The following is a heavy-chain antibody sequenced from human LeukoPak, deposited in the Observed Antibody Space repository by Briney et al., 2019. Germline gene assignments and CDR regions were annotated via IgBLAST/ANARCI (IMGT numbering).Heavy chain of an antibody. CDR1: GFTFSDYA. CDR3: AKRGDYDRGGLREPFDY. J-gene: IGHJ4*02. CDR2: ITGGGRT. V-gene: IGHV3-23*01. Sequence: GGALRLSCAASGFTFSDYAISWGAQSPGKGPEAVTAITGGGRTYYADSVKGRFTISTDSYKNTLYLQINSLRAEDTATCYCAKRGDYDRGGLREPFDYWGQGTLVTVSS. D-gene: IGHD3-22*01.